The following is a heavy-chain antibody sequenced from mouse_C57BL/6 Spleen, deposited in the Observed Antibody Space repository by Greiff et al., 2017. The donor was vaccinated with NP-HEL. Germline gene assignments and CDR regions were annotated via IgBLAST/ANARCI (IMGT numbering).Heavy chain of an antibody. D-gene: IGHD2-2*01. Sequence: QVQLQQSGAELVKPGASVKISCKASGYAFSSYWMNWVKQRPGKGLEWIGQIYPGDGDTNYNGKFKGKATLTADKSSSTAYMQLSSLTSEDSAVYFCAVSTMVTYWYFDVWGTGTTVTVSS. J-gene: IGHJ1*03. V-gene: IGHV1-80*01. CDR2: IYPGDGDT. CDR1: GYAFSSYW. CDR3: AVSTMVTYWYFDV.